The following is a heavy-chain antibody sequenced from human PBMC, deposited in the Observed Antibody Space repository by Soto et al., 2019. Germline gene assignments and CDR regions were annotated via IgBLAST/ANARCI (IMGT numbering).Heavy chain of an antibody. Sequence: QVQLQESGPGLLKPSESLSLTCTVSGGSISSYYWCWIRQPPGKGLEWIGYIYYSGSTNYNPSLKCRVTISVDTSKNQFSLKLSSVTAADTAVYYCARGSAAIMVDWGQGTLVTVSS. CDR2: IYYSGST. D-gene: IGHD2-2*01. V-gene: IGHV4-59*01. CDR3: ARGSAAIMVD. J-gene: IGHJ4*02. CDR1: GGSISSYY.